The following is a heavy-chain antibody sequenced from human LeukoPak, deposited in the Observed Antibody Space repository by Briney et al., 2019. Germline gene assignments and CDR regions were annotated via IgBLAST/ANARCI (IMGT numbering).Heavy chain of an antibody. V-gene: IGHV6-1*01. CDR1: GDSVSSNSAA. J-gene: IGHJ5*02. CDR3: ARDGKGITIFGVVPNWFDP. CDR2: TYYRSKWYN. Sequence: SQTLSLTCAISGDSVSSNSAAWNWIRQSPSRGLEWLGRTYYRSKWYNDYAVSVKSRITINPDTSKSQFSLQLNSVTPEDTAVYYCARDGKGITIFGVVPNWFDPWGQGTLVTVSS. D-gene: IGHD3-3*01.